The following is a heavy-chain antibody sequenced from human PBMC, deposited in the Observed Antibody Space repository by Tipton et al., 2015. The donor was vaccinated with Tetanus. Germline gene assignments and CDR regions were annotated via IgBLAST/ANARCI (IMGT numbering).Heavy chain of an antibody. CDR3: ARKIDSVTTPLLFAP. CDR2: ISNDGSAT. Sequence: SLRLSCAASGFTFSDYSMNWLRQAPGKGLEWVARISNDGSATNYADSVKGRFTISRDNAKDTLYLQMNGLRAEDTAVYYCARKIDSVTTPLLFAPWGQGTLVTVSS. D-gene: IGHD4-17*01. J-gene: IGHJ5*02. V-gene: IGHV3-74*01. CDR1: GFTFSDYS.